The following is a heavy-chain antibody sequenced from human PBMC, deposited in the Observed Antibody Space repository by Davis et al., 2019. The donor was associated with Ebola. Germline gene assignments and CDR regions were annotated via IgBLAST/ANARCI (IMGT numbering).Heavy chain of an antibody. CDR1: GFTFSSYA. V-gene: IGHV3-30-3*01. CDR3: ARDANYDFWSGPFRRRYYYGMDV. CDR2: ISYDGSNK. Sequence: PGGSLRLSCAASGFTFSSYAMHWVRQAPGKGLEWVAVISYDGSNKYYADSVKGRFTISRDNSKNTLYLQMNSLRAEDTAVYYCARDANYDFWSGPFRRRYYYGMDVWGQGTTVTVSS. J-gene: IGHJ6*02. D-gene: IGHD3-3*01.